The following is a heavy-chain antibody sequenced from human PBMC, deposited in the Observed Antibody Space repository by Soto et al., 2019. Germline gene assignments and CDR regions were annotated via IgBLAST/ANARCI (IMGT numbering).Heavy chain of an antibody. V-gene: IGHV1-18*04. D-gene: IGHD1-26*01. J-gene: IGHJ5*02. Sequence: QVQLVQSGTEVKKPGASVKVSCKTSGYTFTSYGFSWVRQAPGQGLEWMGWISTYNGDTNYAQNFQGRVTMTTDTSTSTAYMELTSLRSDDTAVYYCAKNQWELVTWGQGTLVTVSS. CDR1: GYTFTSYG. CDR2: ISTYNGDT. CDR3: AKNQWELVT.